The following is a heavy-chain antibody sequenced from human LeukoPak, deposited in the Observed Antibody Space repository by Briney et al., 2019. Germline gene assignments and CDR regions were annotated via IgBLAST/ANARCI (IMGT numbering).Heavy chain of an antibody. CDR1: RYTFTDYH. D-gene: IGHD3-9*01. CDR2: MNPNSGNT. CDR3: ARAPRHYDILTGYSYYYYYMDV. V-gene: IGHV1-8*03. Sequence: GASVKVSCKASRYTFTDYHMHWVRQATGQGLEWMGWMNPNSGNTGYAQKFQGRVTITRNTSISTAYMELSSLRSEDTAVYYCARAPRHYDILTGYSYYYYYMDVWGKGTTVTVSS. J-gene: IGHJ6*03.